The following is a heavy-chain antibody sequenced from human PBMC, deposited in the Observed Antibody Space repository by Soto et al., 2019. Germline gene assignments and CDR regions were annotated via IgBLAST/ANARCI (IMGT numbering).Heavy chain of an antibody. CDR3: ARSWELLGDFDY. D-gene: IGHD1-26*01. V-gene: IGHV4-31*03. Sequence: QVQLQESGPGLVKPSQTLSLTCTVSGGSISSGGYYWSWIRQHPGKGLEWIGYIYSSGSTYYNPSLKRRVTISLDTSKNQFSLKLSSVTAADTAVYYCARSWELLGDFDYWGQGTLVTVSS. CDR2: IYSSGST. CDR1: GGSISSGGYY. J-gene: IGHJ4*02.